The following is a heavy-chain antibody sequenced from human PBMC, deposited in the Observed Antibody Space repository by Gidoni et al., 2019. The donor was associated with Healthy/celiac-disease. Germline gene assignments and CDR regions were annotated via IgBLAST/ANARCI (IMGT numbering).Heavy chain of an antibody. V-gene: IGHV4-59*01. Sequence: QVQLQESGPGLVKPSETLSLTCTVSGGSISSYYWSWIRQPPGKGLEWIGYIYYSGSTNYNPSLKSRVTISVDTSKNQFSLKLSSVTAADTAVYYCARALRRAAFDIWGQGTMVTVSS. CDR3: ARALRRAAFDI. CDR2: IYYSGST. J-gene: IGHJ3*02. CDR1: GGSISSYY.